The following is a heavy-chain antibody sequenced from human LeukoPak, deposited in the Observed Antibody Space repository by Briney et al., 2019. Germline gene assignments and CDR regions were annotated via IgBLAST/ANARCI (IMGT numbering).Heavy chain of an antibody. V-gene: IGHV3-30*18. CDR3: AKDLYGSGWYNYFDP. CDR1: GFTFSDYG. D-gene: IGHD6-19*01. Sequence: GSLILSCAASGFTFSDYGMHWVRQAPGKGLEWVAMTSRDGSAEYYADSVKGRFTISRDNSKNTLYLQMNSLRPEDTAVYHCAKDLYGSGWYNYFDPWGQGALVIVSS. J-gene: IGHJ5*02. CDR2: TSRDGSAE.